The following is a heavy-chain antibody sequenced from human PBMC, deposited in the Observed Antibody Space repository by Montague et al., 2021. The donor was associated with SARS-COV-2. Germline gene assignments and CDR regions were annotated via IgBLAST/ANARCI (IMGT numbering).Heavy chain of an antibody. J-gene: IGHJ3*01. Sequence: SETLSLTCTVFGGCTSSDDWKWTRQYPGKGPEWFAYVYYNRDTKYNPSLQSRVTISIDTSENQFSLRLNSVTAADTAVYFCARGWAFDPWGQGRLVTVSS. CDR3: ARGWAFDP. CDR1: GGCTSSDD. V-gene: IGHV4-59*08. CDR2: VYYNRDT. D-gene: IGHD6-19*01.